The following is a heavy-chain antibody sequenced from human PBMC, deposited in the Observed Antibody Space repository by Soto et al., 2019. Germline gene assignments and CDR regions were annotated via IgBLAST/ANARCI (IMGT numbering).Heavy chain of an antibody. D-gene: IGHD3-22*01. Sequence: LSLTCTVSGGSISSGDYYWSWIRQPPGKGLEWIGYIYYSGSTYYNPSLKSRVTISVDTSKNQFSLKLSSVTAADTAVYYCARDYYDSSGYQNLDYWGQGTLVTVSS. V-gene: IGHV4-30-4*01. J-gene: IGHJ4*02. CDR2: IYYSGST. CDR3: ARDYYDSSGYQNLDY. CDR1: GGSISSGDYY.